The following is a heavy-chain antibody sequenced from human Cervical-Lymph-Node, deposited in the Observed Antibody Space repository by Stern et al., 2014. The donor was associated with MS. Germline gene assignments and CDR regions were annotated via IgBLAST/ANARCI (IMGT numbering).Heavy chain of an antibody. CDR3: AREVAYPGYFNY. CDR2: ISSSGRNI. Sequence: EVQLVESGGGLVKPGGSLKLSCEASGFPFSRYTMNWVRQAPGKGLEWVSSISSSGRNIHYSNSLKGRFTISRDNAKNSVYLHMNSLRAEDTALYYCAREVAYPGYFNYWGQGTLVTVSS. J-gene: IGHJ4*02. V-gene: IGHV3-21*01. D-gene: IGHD2-2*02. CDR1: GFPFSRYT.